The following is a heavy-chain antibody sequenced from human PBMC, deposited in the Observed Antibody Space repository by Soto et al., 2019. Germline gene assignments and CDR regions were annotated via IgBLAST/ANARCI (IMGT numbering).Heavy chain of an antibody. Sequence: QVQLVESGGGVVQPGRSLRLSCAASGFTFSSYGMHWVRQAPGKGLEWVAVIWYDGSNKYYADSVKGRFTISRDNSKNTLYLQMNSRRAEDTAVYYCARGTAEAAAGSLPFYYWGQGTLVTVSS. V-gene: IGHV3-33*01. CDR2: IWYDGSNK. J-gene: IGHJ4*02. D-gene: IGHD6-13*01. CDR3: ARGTAEAAAGSLPFYY. CDR1: GFTFSSYG.